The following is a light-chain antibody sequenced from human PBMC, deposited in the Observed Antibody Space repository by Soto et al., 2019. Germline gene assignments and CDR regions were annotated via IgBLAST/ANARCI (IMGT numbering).Light chain of an antibody. CDR1: QSINSH. CDR2: RAS. J-gene: IGKJ4*01. V-gene: IGKV3-15*01. CDR3: QPYNTCPSGT. Sequence: EIVMTQSPATLSLSPGERATLSCRASQSINSHLAWYQQKPGQAPRLLICRASSRATGLPARFSASGSGTDVNLTIISLQSEDFAVYYCQPYNTCPSGTFGGGTKVEIK.